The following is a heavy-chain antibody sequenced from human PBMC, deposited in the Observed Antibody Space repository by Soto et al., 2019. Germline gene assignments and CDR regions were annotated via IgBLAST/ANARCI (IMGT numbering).Heavy chain of an antibody. D-gene: IGHD5-12*01. Sequence: QVQLVQSGTEVKKPGSSVKVSCKASGGTLISYTFNWVRQAPGQGLEWMGEILPVFGTTNYAPKFQGRVAFTADAATATGYMELYSLRSEDTALYYCASRGGHDALDLWCLGTMITVSS. CDR2: ILPVFGTT. CDR1: GGTLISYT. V-gene: IGHV1-69*01. CDR3: ASRGGHDALDL. J-gene: IGHJ3*01.